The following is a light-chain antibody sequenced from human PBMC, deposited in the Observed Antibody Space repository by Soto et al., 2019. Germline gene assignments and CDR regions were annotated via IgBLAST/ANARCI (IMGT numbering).Light chain of an antibody. CDR1: QYISSF. J-gene: IGKJ2*01. CDR3: QQSYTTPYT. Sequence: DIQMTQSPSSLSASVGDRVTITCRASQYISSFLNWYQQRPGKAPKLLISGASTLHSGVPSRFSGSGLGTDFTLHISSLQPEDFASYFCQQSYTTPYTFGQGTKLEI. CDR2: GAS. V-gene: IGKV1-39*01.